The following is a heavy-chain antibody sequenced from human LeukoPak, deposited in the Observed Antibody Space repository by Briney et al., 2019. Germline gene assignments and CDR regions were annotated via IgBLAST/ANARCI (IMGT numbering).Heavy chain of an antibody. CDR3: ARGGSGWSRNYYYYYYMDV. CDR1: GYTFTSYG. Sequence: GASVKVSCKASGYTFTSYGISWVRQAPGQGLEWMGWISAYNGNTNYAQKLQGRVTMTTDTSTSTAYMELRSLRSDDTAVYYCARGGSGWSRNYYYYYYMDVWGKGTTVTISS. CDR2: ISAYNGNT. V-gene: IGHV1-18*01. D-gene: IGHD6-19*01. J-gene: IGHJ6*03.